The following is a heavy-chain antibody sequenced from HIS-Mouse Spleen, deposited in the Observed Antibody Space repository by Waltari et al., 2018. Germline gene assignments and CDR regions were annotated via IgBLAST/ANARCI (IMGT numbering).Heavy chain of an antibody. V-gene: IGHV3-30*18. CDR3: AKKPPPLPVRDAFDI. D-gene: IGHD3-10*01. CDR1: GFTFRSYG. Sequence: QVQLVESGGGVVQPGRSLRLSCAASGFTFRSYGMHWVRQAPGKGLEWVAVISYDGSNKYYADSVKGRFTISRDNSKNTLYLQMNSLRAEDTAVYYCAKKPPPLPVRDAFDIWGQGTMVTVSS. CDR2: ISYDGSNK. J-gene: IGHJ3*02.